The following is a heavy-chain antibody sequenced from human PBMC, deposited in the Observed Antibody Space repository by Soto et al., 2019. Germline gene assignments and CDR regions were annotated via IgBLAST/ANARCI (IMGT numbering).Heavy chain of an antibody. CDR1: GGTFSSYA. CDR3: ARSNGYSSGYGMDV. Sequence: QVQLVQSGAEVKKPGSSVKVSCKASGGTFSSYAISWVRQAPGQGLEWMGVIIPIFGTANYAQTFQGRVTITADESTSTAYMELSSLRSEDTAVYYCARSNGYSSGYGMDVWGQGTTVTVSS. J-gene: IGHJ6*02. D-gene: IGHD6-25*01. CDR2: IIPIFGTA. V-gene: IGHV1-69*01.